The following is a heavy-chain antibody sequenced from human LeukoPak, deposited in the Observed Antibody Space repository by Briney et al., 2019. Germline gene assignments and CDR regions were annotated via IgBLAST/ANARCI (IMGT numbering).Heavy chain of an antibody. CDR3: ARGGWWDNWNRFDP. J-gene: IGHJ5*02. CDR1: GASFSNYY. V-gene: IGHV4-34*01. D-gene: IGHD1-1*01. Sequence: SETLSLTCAVYGASFSNYYWSWIRQPPGRGLEWIGEINHSGSVNFNPSLKSRVAISVDASKNQFSLKLNSVTAADTAVYFCARGGWWDNWNRFDPWGQGTLVTVSS. CDR2: INHSGSV.